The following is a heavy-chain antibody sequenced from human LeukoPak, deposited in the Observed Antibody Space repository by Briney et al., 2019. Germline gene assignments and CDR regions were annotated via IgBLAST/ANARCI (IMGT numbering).Heavy chain of an antibody. CDR2: ISTYNGNT. Sequence: GASVKVSCKASGYTFTGYYMHWLRQAPGQGLEWMGWISTYNGNTKYAQNLQGRVTMTTDTSTSTAYMELRSLRSDDTAVYYCARDLDWVFDLWGRGTLVTVPS. J-gene: IGHJ2*01. CDR3: ARDLDWVFDL. CDR1: GYTFTGYY. V-gene: IGHV1-18*04. D-gene: IGHD3-9*01.